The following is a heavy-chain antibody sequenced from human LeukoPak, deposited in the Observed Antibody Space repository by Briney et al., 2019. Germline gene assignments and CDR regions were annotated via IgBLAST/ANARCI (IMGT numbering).Heavy chain of an antibody. J-gene: IGHJ6*04. D-gene: IGHD5-12*01. Sequence: SETLSLTCAVYGGSFSGYYWSWIRQPPGKGLEWIGEINHSGSTNYNPFLKSRVTISVDTSKNQFSLKLSSVTAADTAVYYCARGTVATASRGYYYYGMDVWGKGTTVTVSS. CDR2: INHSGST. V-gene: IGHV4-34*01. CDR1: GGSFSGYY. CDR3: ARGTVATASRGYYYYGMDV.